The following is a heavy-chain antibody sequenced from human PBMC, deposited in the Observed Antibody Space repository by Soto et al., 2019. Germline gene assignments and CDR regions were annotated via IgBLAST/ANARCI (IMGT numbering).Heavy chain of an antibody. V-gene: IGHV4-4*02. J-gene: IGHJ4*02. Sequence: QVQLQESGPGLVKRSGTLSLTCAVSGDSINSSNWWSWVRQPPGKGLEWIGEIYHSGTINYNPSLKSRISISLDKSKNQFSLKLNSVTAADTAVYFCASSKRPTVLVDYWGQGALVTVSS. D-gene: IGHD2-8*02. CDR1: GDSINSSNW. CDR3: ASSKRPTVLVDY. CDR2: IYHSGTI.